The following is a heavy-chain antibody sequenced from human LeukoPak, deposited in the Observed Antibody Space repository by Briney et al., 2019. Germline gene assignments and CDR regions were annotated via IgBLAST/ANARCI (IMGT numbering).Heavy chain of an antibody. D-gene: IGHD3-22*01. CDR3: ARDRATYYYDSSGYYYVSSDAFDI. CDR1: DYSISHEFY. V-gene: IGHV4-38-2*02. J-gene: IGHJ3*02. Sequence: SETLSLTCDVSDYSISHEFYWGWIRQPPGKGLEWIASVSYGGSTHYNASLKSRVTISVDTSKNQFSLKLSSVTAAGTAVYYCARDRATYYYDSSGYYYVSSDAFDIWGQGTMVTVSS. CDR2: VSYGGST.